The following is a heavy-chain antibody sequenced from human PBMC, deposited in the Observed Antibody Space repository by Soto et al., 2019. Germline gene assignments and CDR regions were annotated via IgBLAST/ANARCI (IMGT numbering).Heavy chain of an antibody. CDR2: ILYDGSEK. J-gene: IGHJ4*02. Sequence: QVQLVESGGGVVQPGRSLRLSCVASGFMFDSYGMHWVRQAPGKGLEWVAIILYDGSEKYHADSVKGRFTISRDNSKNTLYLQMNSLRAEDTALYYCAREPGRIAVAGFDYWGQGTLATVSS. CDR1: GFMFDSYG. V-gene: IGHV3-33*01. D-gene: IGHD6-19*01. CDR3: AREPGRIAVAGFDY.